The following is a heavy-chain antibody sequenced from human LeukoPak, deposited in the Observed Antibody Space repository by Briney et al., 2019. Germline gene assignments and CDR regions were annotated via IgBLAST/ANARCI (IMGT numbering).Heavy chain of an antibody. J-gene: IGHJ4*02. CDR1: GFTFSSYE. V-gene: IGHV3-48*03. CDR3: AKERTGGWPFDY. CDR2: ISSSAETI. Sequence: PGGSLRLSCAASGFTFSSYEMNWVRQAPGKGLEWVSYISSSAETIYYADSVKGRLTISRDNAKNSLYLQMNSLRADDTAVYYCAKERTGGWPFDYWGQGTLVTVSS. D-gene: IGHD6-19*01.